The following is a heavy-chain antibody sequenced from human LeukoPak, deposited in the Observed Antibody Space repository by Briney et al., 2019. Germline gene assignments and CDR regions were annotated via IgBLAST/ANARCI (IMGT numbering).Heavy chain of an antibody. CDR1: GFIFSNYW. Sequence: GGSLRLSCTASGFIFSNYWMSWIRQAPGRGLEWVASIKQDGTETHYVDSVKGRFTISKDNAKNSLYLQLDSLRVEDTAVYYCAREDRSNYQYWGQGILVTVSS. CDR3: AREDRSNYQY. CDR2: IKQDGTET. J-gene: IGHJ4*02. V-gene: IGHV3-7*03. D-gene: IGHD4-11*01.